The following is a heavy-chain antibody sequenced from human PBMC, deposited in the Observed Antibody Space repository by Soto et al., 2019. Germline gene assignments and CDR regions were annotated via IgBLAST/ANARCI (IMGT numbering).Heavy chain of an antibody. CDR3: ARGDTPMITGMDSFDI. J-gene: IGHJ3*02. D-gene: IGHD5-18*01. CDR2: IKQDGTEK. CDR1: GFTFSRYW. Sequence: LRLSCAASGFTFSRYWMNWVRQAPGKELEWVANIKQDGTEKNYVDSVKGRFTISRDNARNSLYLQMDSLRAEDTAVYFCARGDTPMITGMDSFDIWGQGTMVTVSS. V-gene: IGHV3-7*01.